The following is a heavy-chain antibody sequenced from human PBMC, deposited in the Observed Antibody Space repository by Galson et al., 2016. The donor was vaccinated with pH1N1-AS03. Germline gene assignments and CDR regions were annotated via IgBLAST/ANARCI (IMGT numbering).Heavy chain of an antibody. CDR3: AREISTGDY. Sequence: SLRLSCAASGFTFSTYSMNWVRQAPGKGLEWVSSISGDGTYIYYADSVKGRFTISRDNAKNSLSLQMNSLRAEDTAVYYCAREISTGDYWGQGTLVTVSS. J-gene: IGHJ4*02. V-gene: IGHV3-21*01. CDR1: GFTFSTYS. CDR2: ISGDGTYI. D-gene: IGHD2-2*01.